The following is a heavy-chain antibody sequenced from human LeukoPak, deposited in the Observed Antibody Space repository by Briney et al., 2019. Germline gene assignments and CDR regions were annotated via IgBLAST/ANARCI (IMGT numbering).Heavy chain of an antibody. CDR1: GGSISSYY. V-gene: IGHV4-4*07. CDR2: IYTSGST. CDR3: ATGGYDSSGYPLDY. D-gene: IGHD3-22*01. Sequence: SETLSLTCTVSGGSISSYYWGWIRQPAGKGLEWIGRIYTSGSTNYNPSIKSRVTMSVDTSKNQFSLKLSSVTAVGTAVYYCATGGYDSSGYPLDYWGQGTLVTVSS. J-gene: IGHJ4*02.